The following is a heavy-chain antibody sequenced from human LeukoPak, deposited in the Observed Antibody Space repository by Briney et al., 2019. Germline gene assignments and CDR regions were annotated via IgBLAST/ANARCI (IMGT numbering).Heavy chain of an antibody. CDR1: GYTFTGYY. Sequence: ASVKVSCKASGYTFTGYYMHWVRQAPGQGLEWMGWINPNGGGTNYAQKFQGRVTMTRDTSISTAYMELSRLRSDDTAVYYCARGLTTVTTRAISANYYYYYMDVWGKGTTVTISS. V-gene: IGHV1-2*02. J-gene: IGHJ6*03. CDR2: INPNGGGT. D-gene: IGHD4-17*01. CDR3: ARGLTTVTTRAISANYYYYYMDV.